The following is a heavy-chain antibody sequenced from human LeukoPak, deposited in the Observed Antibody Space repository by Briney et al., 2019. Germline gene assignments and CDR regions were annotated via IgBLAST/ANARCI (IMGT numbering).Heavy chain of an antibody. Sequence: PGGSLRLSCAASGFTFSNNGMHWVRQTPGKGLEWMAFTRYDESKTFYGDSVRGRFTISRDNSKNTLYLQMNSLTTDDSAVYYCAKARYSGSPALDFWGQGTLVTVSS. CDR2: TRYDESKT. D-gene: IGHD1-26*01. CDR1: GFTFSNNG. J-gene: IGHJ4*02. V-gene: IGHV3-30*02. CDR3: AKARYSGSPALDF.